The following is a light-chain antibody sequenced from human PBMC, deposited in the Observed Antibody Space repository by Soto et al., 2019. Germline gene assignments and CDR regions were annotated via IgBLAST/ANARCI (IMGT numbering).Light chain of an antibody. CDR1: QGISNY. CDR2: AAS. J-gene: IGKJ1*01. Sequence: DIQMTQSPSSLSASVGDRVTITCRASQGISNYLAWYQQKPGKVPKLLIYAASTLQSGVPTRFSGSGSGTDFTLTISSLQPEDVATYYCRKYNSASWTFGQGTKVEIK. V-gene: IGKV1-27*01. CDR3: RKYNSASWT.